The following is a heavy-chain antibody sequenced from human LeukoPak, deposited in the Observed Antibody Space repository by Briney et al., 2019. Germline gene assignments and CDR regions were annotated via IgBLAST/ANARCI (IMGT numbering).Heavy chain of an antibody. CDR2: INHSGST. CDR1: GGSFSGYY. CDR3: ARRAIFGVVKGFDP. D-gene: IGHD3-3*01. Sequence: SETLSLTCAVYGGSFSGYYWSWIRQPPGKGLEWIGEINHSGSTNYNPSLKSRVTISVDTSKNQFSLKLSSVTAADTAVYYCARRAIFGVVKGFDPWGQGTLVTVSS. J-gene: IGHJ5*02. V-gene: IGHV4-34*01.